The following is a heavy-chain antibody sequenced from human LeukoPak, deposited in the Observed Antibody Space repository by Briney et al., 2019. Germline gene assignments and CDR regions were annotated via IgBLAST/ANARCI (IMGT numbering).Heavy chain of an antibody. CDR2: ISYDGSNK. V-gene: IGHV3-30*18. CDR3: AKDQYYYDSSGSPPDY. CDR1: GFTFSSYG. J-gene: IGHJ4*02. Sequence: PGGSLRLSCAVSGFTFSSYGMHWVRQAPGKGLEWVAVISYDGSNKYYADSVKGRFTISRDNSKNTLYLQMNSLRAEDTAVYYCAKDQYYYDSSGSPPDYWGQGTLVTVSS. D-gene: IGHD3-22*01.